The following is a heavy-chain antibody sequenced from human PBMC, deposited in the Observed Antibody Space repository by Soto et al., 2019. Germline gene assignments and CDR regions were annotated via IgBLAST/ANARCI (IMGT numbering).Heavy chain of an antibody. CDR3: AKVPLLWFGESRLNGMDV. CDR1: GFTFSNYA. J-gene: IGHJ6*02. D-gene: IGHD3-10*01. CDR2: ITASGGYT. Sequence: GGSLRLSCATSGFTFSNYAMSWVRQAPGKGLEWVSAITASGGYTYYADSVKGRFTISRDNSKNTLYLQMNSLRAEDTAVYYCAKVPLLWFGESRLNGMDVWGQGTTVTVSS. V-gene: IGHV3-23*01.